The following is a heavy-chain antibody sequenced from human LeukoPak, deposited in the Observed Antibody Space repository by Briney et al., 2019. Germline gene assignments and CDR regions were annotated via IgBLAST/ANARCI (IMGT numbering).Heavy chain of an antibody. CDR2: TYYSGST. D-gene: IGHD1-7*01. CDR3: ARGSRELYYFDY. Sequence: SETLSLTCTVSGGSISSYYWSWIRQPPGKGLEWIGYTYYSGSTKYNPSLKSRVTISVDVSKTQFSLKLNSVTAADTAVYYCARGSRELYYFDYWGQGTLVTVSS. J-gene: IGHJ4*02. V-gene: IGHV4-59*01. CDR1: GGSISSYY.